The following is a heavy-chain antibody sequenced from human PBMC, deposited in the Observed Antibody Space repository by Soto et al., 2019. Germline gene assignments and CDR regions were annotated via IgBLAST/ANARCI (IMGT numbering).Heavy chain of an antibody. V-gene: IGHV3-23*01. Sequence: EVQLLESGGGLVQPGGSLRLSCAASGFTFSSYAMSWVRQAPGKGLEWVSAISGSGGSTYYADSVKGRFTISRDNSKNTLYLQMNSLRAEDTAVYYCAKDERLTMVRGVINALSGRWRVATNWFDPWGQGTLVTVSS. CDR2: ISGSGGST. D-gene: IGHD3-10*01. CDR1: GFTFSSYA. CDR3: AKDERLTMVRGVINALSGRWRVATNWFDP. J-gene: IGHJ5*02.